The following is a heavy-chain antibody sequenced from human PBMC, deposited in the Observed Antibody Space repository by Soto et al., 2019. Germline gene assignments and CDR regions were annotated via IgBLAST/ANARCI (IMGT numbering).Heavy chain of an antibody. CDR1: GFTFSSYA. D-gene: IGHD1-26*01. CDR2: ISGSGGST. V-gene: IGHV3-23*01. Sequence: EVQLLESGGGLVQPGGSLRLSCAASGFTFSSYAMNWVRQAPGKGLEWVSVISGSGGSTYYADSVKGRFTISRDNSKDTLYLQMKSLSAEDTAVFYCGKRGSGSYYHYWGQGTLVTVSS. J-gene: IGHJ4*02. CDR3: GKRGSGSYYHY.